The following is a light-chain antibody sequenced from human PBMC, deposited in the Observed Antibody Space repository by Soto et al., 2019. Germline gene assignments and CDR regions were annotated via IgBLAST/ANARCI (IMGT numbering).Light chain of an antibody. CDR2: DND. CDR1: SSNIGNKF. CDR3: GTWDTSLSANV. V-gene: IGLV1-51*01. Sequence: QSVLTQPASVSAAPGQKVTISCSGSSSNIGNKFVSWYQQVPGTAPKLLIYDNDKRPSGIPDRFSGSKSGTSATLGITGLQTGDEADYYCGTWDTSLSANVFGTGTKLTVL. J-gene: IGLJ1*01.